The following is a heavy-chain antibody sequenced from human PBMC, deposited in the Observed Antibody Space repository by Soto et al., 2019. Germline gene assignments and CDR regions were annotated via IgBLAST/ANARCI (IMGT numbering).Heavy chain of an antibody. CDR3: ARPRTDYGEPYYYYGMDV. CDR1: GGSISSSSYY. Sequence: SETLSLTCTVSGGSISSSSYYWGWIRQPPGKGLEWIGSIYYSGSTYYNPSLKSRVTISVDTSKNQFSLKLSSATAADTAVYYCARPRTDYGEPYYYYGMDVWGQGTTVTVSS. D-gene: IGHD4-17*01. V-gene: IGHV4-39*01. CDR2: IYYSGST. J-gene: IGHJ6*02.